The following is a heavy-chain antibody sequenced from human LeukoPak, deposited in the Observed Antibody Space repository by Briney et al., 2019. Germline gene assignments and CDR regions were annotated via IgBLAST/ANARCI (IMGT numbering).Heavy chain of an antibody. J-gene: IGHJ6*03. Sequence: PGGSLRLSCAASGFTVSSNYMSWVRQAPGKGLEWVSSISPRSHYIYYADSVRGLFTISIDNARNLLYLQMNSLRDEDTAVYYCARDRHTAMVYYYYYMDVWGTGTTVTVSS. CDR3: ARDRHTAMVYYYYYMDV. CDR1: GFTVSSNY. D-gene: IGHD5-18*01. CDR2: ISPRSHYI. V-gene: IGHV3-21*04.